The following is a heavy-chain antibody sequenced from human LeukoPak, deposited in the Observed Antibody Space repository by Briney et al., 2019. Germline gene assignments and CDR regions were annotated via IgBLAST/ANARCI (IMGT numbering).Heavy chain of an antibody. D-gene: IGHD6-13*01. CDR2: INHSGST. Sequence: SETLSLTCAVYGGSFSGYYWSWIRQPPGKGLEWIGEINHSGSTNYNPSLKSRVTISVDTSKNQFSLKLSSVTAADTAVYYCARRGSFSSSWSRGVKWFDPWGQGTLVTVSS. CDR3: ARRGSFSSSWSRGVKWFDP. J-gene: IGHJ5*02. V-gene: IGHV4-34*01. CDR1: GGSFSGYY.